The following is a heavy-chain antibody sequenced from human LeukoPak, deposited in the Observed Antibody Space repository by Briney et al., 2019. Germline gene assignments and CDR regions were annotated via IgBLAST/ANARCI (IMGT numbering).Heavy chain of an antibody. D-gene: IGHD3-9*01. J-gene: IGHJ4*02. V-gene: IGHV3-21*01. Sequence: GGSLRLSCAASGFTFSSYAMHWVRQAPGKGLEWVSSISSSSSYIYYADSVKGRFTISRDNAKNSLYLQMNSLRAEDTAVYYCARVPREYYDILTGYYISAGSDYWGQGTLVTVSS. CDR2: ISSSSSYI. CDR1: GFTFSSYA. CDR3: ARVPREYYDILTGYYISAGSDY.